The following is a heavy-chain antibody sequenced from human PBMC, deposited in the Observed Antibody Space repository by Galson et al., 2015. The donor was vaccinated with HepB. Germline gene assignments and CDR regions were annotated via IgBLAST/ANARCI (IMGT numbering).Heavy chain of an antibody. CDR1: GFTFSSYW. J-gene: IGHJ6*02. CDR2: INSDGSST. D-gene: IGHD3-22*01. CDR3: ASGYYYDSSGYLDLYYYYGMDV. V-gene: IGHV3-74*01. Sequence: SLRLSCAASGFTFSSYWMHWVRQAPGKGLVWVSRINSDGSSTSYADSVKGRFTISRDSAKNTLYLQMNSLRAEDTAVYYCASGYYYDSSGYLDLYYYYGMDVWGQGTTVTVSS.